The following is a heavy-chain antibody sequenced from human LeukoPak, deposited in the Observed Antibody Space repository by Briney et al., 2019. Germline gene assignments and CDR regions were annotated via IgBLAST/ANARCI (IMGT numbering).Heavy chain of an antibody. V-gene: IGHV3-48*03. CDR2: ISSSGSTI. CDR1: GFTFSSYE. Sequence: GGSLRLSCAASGFTFSSYEMNWVRQAPGKGLEWVSYISSSGSTIYYADSVKGRFTISRDNAKNSLYLQLNSLRAEDTAVYYCARGSDNYYYYQYMDVWGKGTTVTVSS. D-gene: IGHD3-9*01. CDR3: ARGSDNYYYYQYMDV. J-gene: IGHJ6*03.